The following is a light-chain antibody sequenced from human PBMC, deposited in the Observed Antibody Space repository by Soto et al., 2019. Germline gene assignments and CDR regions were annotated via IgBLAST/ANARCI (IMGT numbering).Light chain of an antibody. CDR2: EIN. CDR3: SSFAGSNNFPYV. J-gene: IGLJ1*01. CDR1: SSDVGGYDY. Sequence: QSVLTQPPSASGSPGQSVTISCTGTSSDVGGYDYVSWYQQHPGKAPKLMIYEINKRPSGVPDHFSGSKSGNTASLTVSGLQAEDEADYYCSSFAGSNNFPYVFGTGTKLTVL. V-gene: IGLV2-8*01.